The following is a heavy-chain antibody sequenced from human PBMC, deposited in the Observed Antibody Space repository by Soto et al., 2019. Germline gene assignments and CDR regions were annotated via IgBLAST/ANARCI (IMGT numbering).Heavy chain of an antibody. CDR1: GFTFSSYS. Sequence: EVQQVESGGGLVKPGGSLRLSCAASGFTFSSYSMNWVRQAPGKGLEWVSSISSSSSYIYYADSVKGRFTISRDNGKNSLYLQMNSLRAEDTAVYYCASHPRDSSGYWYYFDYWGQGTLVTVSP. CDR3: ASHPRDSSGYWYYFDY. V-gene: IGHV3-21*01. CDR2: ISSSSSYI. J-gene: IGHJ4*02. D-gene: IGHD3-22*01.